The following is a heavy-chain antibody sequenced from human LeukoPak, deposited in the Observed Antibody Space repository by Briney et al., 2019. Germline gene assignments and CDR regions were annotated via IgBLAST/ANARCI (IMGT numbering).Heavy chain of an antibody. Sequence: AGGSLRLSCEASGFTFSTYGMSWVRQAPGKGLEWVSIISGSGGNTNYADSVKGRFTISRDNSNNTLYLQMNSLRAEDTAVYYCAKDLSYCSGGTCYTSRYYGMDVWGQGTTVTVSS. D-gene: IGHD2-15*01. V-gene: IGHV3-23*01. CDR1: GFTFSTYG. CDR2: ISGSGGNT. CDR3: AKDLSYCSGGTCYTSRYYGMDV. J-gene: IGHJ6*02.